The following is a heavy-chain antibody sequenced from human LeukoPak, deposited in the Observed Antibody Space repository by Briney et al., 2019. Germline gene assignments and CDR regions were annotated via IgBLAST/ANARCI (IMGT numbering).Heavy chain of an antibody. CDR2: ISSSGSTI. CDR1: GFTFSDYY. CDR3: ARGGSWFGELKGRYYYYGMDV. Sequence: PGGSLRLSCAASGFTFSDYYMSWIRQGPGKGLEGVSYISSSGSTIYYADSVKGRFTISRDNAKNSLYLQMNSLRAEDTAVYYCARGGSWFGELKGRYYYYGMDVWGQGTTVTVSS. V-gene: IGHV3-11*01. D-gene: IGHD3-10*01. J-gene: IGHJ6*02.